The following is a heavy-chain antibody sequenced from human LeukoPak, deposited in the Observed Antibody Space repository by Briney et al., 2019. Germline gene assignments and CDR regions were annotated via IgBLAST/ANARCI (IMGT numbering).Heavy chain of an antibody. V-gene: IGHV1-18*01. Sequence: GASVKVSCKASGYTFTSYGISWGRQAPGQGLEWMGWISAYNGNTNYAQKLQGRVTMTTDTSTSTAYMELRSLRSDDTAVYYCAREGGVVIITPPDYWGQGTLVTVSS. CDR1: GYTFTSYG. J-gene: IGHJ4*02. D-gene: IGHD3-3*01. CDR3: AREGGVVIITPPDY. CDR2: ISAYNGNT.